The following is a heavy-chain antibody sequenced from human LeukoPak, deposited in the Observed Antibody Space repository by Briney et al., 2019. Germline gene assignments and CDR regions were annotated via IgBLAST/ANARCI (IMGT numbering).Heavy chain of an antibody. J-gene: IGHJ5*02. CDR3: ARSPGITIFGVVITNNWFDP. CDR1: GGSISSYY. V-gene: IGHV4-59*01. CDR2: IYYSGST. Sequence: PSETLSLTCTVSGGSISSYYWSWIRQPPGKGLEWIGYIYYSGSTNYNPSLKSRCTISVDTSKNQFSLKLSSVTAANTDVYCSARSPGITIFGVVITNNWFDPWGQGTLVTVS. D-gene: IGHD3-3*01.